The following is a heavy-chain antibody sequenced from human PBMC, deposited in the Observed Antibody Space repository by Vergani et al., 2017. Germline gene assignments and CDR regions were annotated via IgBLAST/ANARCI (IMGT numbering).Heavy chain of an antibody. CDR3: TKGSRGYTGYCFDY. J-gene: IGHJ4*02. CDR2: LSASDRRT. Sequence: EVQLLESGGDLVQPGGSLRLSCAASGFTFIMHAMSWVRQAPGKGLEWVSTLSASDRRTHYADSVKGRFTISRDNSKNTLFLHMNSLRPEDTAVYYCTKGSRGYTGYCFDYWGQGTLATVSS. V-gene: IGHV3-23*01. CDR1: GFTFIMHA. D-gene: IGHD5-12*01.